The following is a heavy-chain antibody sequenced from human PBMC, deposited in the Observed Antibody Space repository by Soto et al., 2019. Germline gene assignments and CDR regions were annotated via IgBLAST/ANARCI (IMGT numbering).Heavy chain of an antibody. CDR3: ASTASTLGPYYYGMDV. V-gene: IGHV1-69*13. CDR2: IIPIFGTA. D-gene: IGHD1-26*01. CDR1: GRTLSIYA. J-gene: IGHJ6*02. Sequence: ASVKVSCRASGRTLSIYAISWVRQATGQGLEWMGGIIPIFGTANYAQKFQGRVTITADESTSTAYMELSSLRSEDTAVYYCASTASTLGPYYYGMDVWGQGTTVTVSS.